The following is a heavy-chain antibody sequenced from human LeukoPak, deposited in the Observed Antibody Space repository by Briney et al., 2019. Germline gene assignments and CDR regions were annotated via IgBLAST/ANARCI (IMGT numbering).Heavy chain of an antibody. J-gene: IGHJ4*02. CDR2: INPNSGGT. V-gene: IGHV1-2*02. Sequence: ASVKVSCKASGYTFTGYYMHWVRQAPGQGLEWMGWINPNSGGTNYAQKFQGRVTMTRDTSISTAYMELSRLRSDDTAVYYCARDPGGDYYFDYWGQGTLVTVSS. D-gene: IGHD1-14*01. CDR3: ARDPGGDYYFDY. CDR1: GYTFTGYY.